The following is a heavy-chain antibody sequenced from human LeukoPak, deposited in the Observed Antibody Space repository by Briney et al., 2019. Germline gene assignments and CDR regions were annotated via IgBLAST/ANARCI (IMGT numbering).Heavy chain of an antibody. V-gene: IGHV3-23*01. J-gene: IGHJ5*02. CDR1: GFTFSSYA. CDR3: AKGVAAAGTGWFDP. D-gene: IGHD6-13*01. Sequence: GALRLSSAASGFTFSSYAMSWVRQAPGKGLEWVSAISGSGGSTYYADSVKGRFTISRDNSKNTLYLQMNSLRAEDTAVYYCAKGVAAAGTGWFDPWGQGTLVTVSS. CDR2: ISGSGGST.